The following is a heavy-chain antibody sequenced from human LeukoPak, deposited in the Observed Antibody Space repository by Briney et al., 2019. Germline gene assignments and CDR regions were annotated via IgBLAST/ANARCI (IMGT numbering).Heavy chain of an antibody. CDR3: ARTGQSDAFDI. Sequence: GGSLRLSCAASGFTFNSYSMNWVRQAPGKGLEWVSSISSSSSYIYYADSVKGRFTISRDNAKNSLYLQMNSLRAEDTAVYYCARTGQSDAFDIWGQGTMVTGSS. D-gene: IGHD1-1*01. J-gene: IGHJ3*02. CDR2: ISSSSSYI. CDR1: GFTFNSYS. V-gene: IGHV3-21*01.